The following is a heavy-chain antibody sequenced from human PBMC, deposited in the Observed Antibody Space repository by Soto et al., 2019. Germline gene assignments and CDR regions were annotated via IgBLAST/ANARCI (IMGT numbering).Heavy chain of an antibody. CDR2: IYYSGST. Sequence: SETLSLTCTVSGGSISSSSYYWGWIRQPPGKGLEWIGSIYYSGSTYYNPSLKSRVTISVDTSKNQFSLKLSSVTAADTAVYYCARQGTTVIYDYYGMDVWGQGTTVT. J-gene: IGHJ6*02. V-gene: IGHV4-39*01. CDR3: ARQGTTVIYDYYGMDV. D-gene: IGHD4-17*01. CDR1: GGSISSSSYY.